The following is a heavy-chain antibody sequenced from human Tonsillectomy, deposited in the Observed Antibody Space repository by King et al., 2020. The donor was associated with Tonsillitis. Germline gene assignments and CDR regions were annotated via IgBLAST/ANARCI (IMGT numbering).Heavy chain of an antibody. V-gene: IGHV3-21*01. Sequence: VQLVESGGGLVKPGGSLRLSCAASGFTFSSYSMNWVRQAPGKGLEWVSSISSSSSYIYYADSVKGRFTISRDNAKNSLYLQMNSLRAEETAVYYCAGYYDSSGYNGAFDIWGQGTMVTVSS. D-gene: IGHD3-22*01. CDR1: GFTFSSYS. J-gene: IGHJ3*02. CDR2: ISSSSSYI. CDR3: AGYYDSSGYNGAFDI.